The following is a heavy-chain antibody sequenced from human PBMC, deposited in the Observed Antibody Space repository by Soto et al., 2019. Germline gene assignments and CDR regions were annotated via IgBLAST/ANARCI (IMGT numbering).Heavy chain of an antibody. D-gene: IGHD3-10*01. Sequence: PGGSLRLSCAASGLTFSSYAISWVRQAPGKGLEWVSSISGSGGRTSYADSVKGRFTISRDNSKNTLYVQMSSLRVEDTAIYYCAKDSLSSAWFGYGMDVWGQGTTVTVSS. CDR1: GLTFSSYA. V-gene: IGHV3-23*01. J-gene: IGHJ6*02. CDR3: AKDSLSSAWFGYGMDV. CDR2: ISGSGGRT.